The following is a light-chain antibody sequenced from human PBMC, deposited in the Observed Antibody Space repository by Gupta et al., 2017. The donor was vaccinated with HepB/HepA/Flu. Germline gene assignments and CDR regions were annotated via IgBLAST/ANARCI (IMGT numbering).Light chain of an antibody. V-gene: IGLV3-21*03. CDR2: DDS. J-gene: IGLJ2*01. Sequence: SYVLTQPPAVSVAPGKPARITCWGNNIGSKSVHWYQQKPGQAPVLVVYDDSYRPSGIPERFSGSNSGNTATLTISRVEAGDEADYYCQVWDSSSDHPGVVFGGGTKLTVL. CDR3: QVWDSSSDHPGVV. CDR1: NIGSKS.